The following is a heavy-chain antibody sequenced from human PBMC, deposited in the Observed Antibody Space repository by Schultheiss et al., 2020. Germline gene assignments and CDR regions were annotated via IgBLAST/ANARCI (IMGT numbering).Heavy chain of an antibody. V-gene: IGHV3-30*04. CDR2: ISYDGSNK. CDR1: GFTFSSYA. Sequence: GGSLRLSCAASGFTFSSYAMHWVRQAPGKGLEWVAVISYDGSNKYYADSVKGRFTISRDNSKNTLYLQMNSLRAEDTAVYYCARSMIVVESSDYWGQGTLVTVSS. CDR3: ARSMIVVESSDY. J-gene: IGHJ4*02. D-gene: IGHD3-22*01.